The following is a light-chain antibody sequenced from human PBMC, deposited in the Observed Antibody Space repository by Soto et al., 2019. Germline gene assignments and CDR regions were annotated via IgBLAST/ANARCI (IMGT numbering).Light chain of an antibody. Sequence: DVQMTQSPSALSAAVGDRVTISCRASQSIDSWLAWYQQKPAKAPKLLIYKTSNLESGVPSWFRGRGSGTAFTLTISSLQPDDFATYFCQQYTSFPLSFGGGTKVEI. J-gene: IGKJ4*01. CDR3: QQYTSFPLS. CDR1: QSIDSW. CDR2: KTS. V-gene: IGKV1-5*03.